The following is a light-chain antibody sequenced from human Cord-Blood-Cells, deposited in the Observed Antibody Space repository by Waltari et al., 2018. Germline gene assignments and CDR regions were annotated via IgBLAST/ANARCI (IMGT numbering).Light chain of an antibody. CDR2: YDS. Sequence: SYVLTQPPSVSVATGQTARITCGGNNIGSKSVHWYQQKPGQAPVLVIYYDSDRPSGIPERFSGSNSGNTATLTISRVEAGDEADYYCQVWDSSSDHSVVFGGGTKLTVL. CDR1: NIGSKS. J-gene: IGLJ2*01. CDR3: QVWDSSSDHSVV. V-gene: IGLV3-21*04.